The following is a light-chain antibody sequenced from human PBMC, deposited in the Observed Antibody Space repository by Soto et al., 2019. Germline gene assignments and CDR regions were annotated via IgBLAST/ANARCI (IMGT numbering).Light chain of an antibody. V-gene: IGKV3-11*01. CDR1: QSVSSY. Sequence: EIVLTQSPATLYLSPGERATLSCRASQSVSSYLAWYQQKPCQAPRLHIYDASNRATGIPARFSGSGSGTDFNLTISSLEPEDFAVYYCQQRSNWPPRYTFGQGTKLEIK. J-gene: IGKJ2*01. CDR2: DAS. CDR3: QQRSNWPPRYT.